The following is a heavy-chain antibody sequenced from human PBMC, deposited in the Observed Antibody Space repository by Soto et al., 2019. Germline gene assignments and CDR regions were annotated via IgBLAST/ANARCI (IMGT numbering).Heavy chain of an antibody. CDR1: GGTFSSYA. Sequence: QVQLVQSGAEVKKPGSSVKVSCKASGGTFSSYAISWVRQAPGQGLEWMGGIIPIFGTANYAQKFQGRVTITADKSTGTAYMGLSSLRSEDTAVYYWARVGYSGNDYKEWSYYYSGMDVWGQGPTVTVSS. CDR3: ARVGYSGNDYKEWSYYYSGMDV. V-gene: IGHV1-69*06. D-gene: IGHD5-12*01. CDR2: IIPIFGTA. J-gene: IGHJ6*02.